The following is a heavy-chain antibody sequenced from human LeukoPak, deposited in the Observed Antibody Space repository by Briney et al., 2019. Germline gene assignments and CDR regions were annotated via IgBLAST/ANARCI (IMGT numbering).Heavy chain of an antibody. CDR1: GYTFTSYD. Sequence: ASVKVSCKASGYTFTSYDINWVRQATGQGLEWMGWMNPNSGNTGYAQKFQGRVTITRNTSISTAYMELSRLRSDDTAVYYCARGLGYSLDYWGQGTLVTVSS. CDR2: MNPNSGNT. J-gene: IGHJ4*02. D-gene: IGHD5-24*01. V-gene: IGHV1-8*03. CDR3: ARGLGYSLDY.